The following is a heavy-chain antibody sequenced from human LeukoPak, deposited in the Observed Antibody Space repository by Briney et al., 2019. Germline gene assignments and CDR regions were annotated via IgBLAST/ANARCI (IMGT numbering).Heavy chain of an antibody. V-gene: IGHV3-9*01. CDR2: ISWNSGSI. D-gene: IGHD5-18*01. CDR1: GFTFDDYA. CDR3: AKPFGYSYGLGFYYFDY. J-gene: IGHJ4*02. Sequence: GRSLRLSCAASGFTFDDYAMHWVRQAPGKGLEWVSGISWNSGSIGYADSVKGRFTISRDNAKNSLYLQMNSLRAEDTALYYCAKPFGYSYGLGFYYFDYWGQGTLVTVSS.